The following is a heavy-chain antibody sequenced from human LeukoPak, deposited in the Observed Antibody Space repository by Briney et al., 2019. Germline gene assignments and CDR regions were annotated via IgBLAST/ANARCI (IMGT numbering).Heavy chain of an antibody. J-gene: IGHJ4*02. CDR2: IYTSGST. CDR3: ARAAAGTSHWVARSYYFDY. Sequence: SETLSLTCTVSGGSISSYYWSWIRQPAGKGLEWIGRIYTSGSTNYNPSLKSRVTMSVDTSKNQFSLKLSSVTAADTAVYYCARAAAGTSHWVARSYYFDYWGQGTLVTVSS. CDR1: GGSISSYY. V-gene: IGHV4-4*07. D-gene: IGHD6-13*01.